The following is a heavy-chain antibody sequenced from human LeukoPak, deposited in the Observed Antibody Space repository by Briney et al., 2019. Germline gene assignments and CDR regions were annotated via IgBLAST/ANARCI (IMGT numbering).Heavy chain of an antibody. Sequence: GGSLRLSCAASGFTFSNSAMHWVRQTPGKGLEWMTLISYDGSKKFFADSVKGRFTISRDNSKNTVYLEMDRLRPEDTAIYYWAKESLRGGLGFWGKGTIVNV. CDR3: AKESLRGGLGF. CDR2: ISYDGSKK. V-gene: IGHV3-30-3*01. J-gene: IGHJ3*01. D-gene: IGHD4-17*01. CDR1: GFTFSNSA.